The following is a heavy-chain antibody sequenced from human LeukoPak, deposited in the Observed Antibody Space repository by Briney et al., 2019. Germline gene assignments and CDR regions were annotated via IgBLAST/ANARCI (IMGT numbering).Heavy chain of an antibody. CDR3: ATLAAAGTGGDY. CDR1: GGSISSSSYY. CDR2: IYYSGST. Sequence: SETLSLTCTVSGGSISSSSYYWGWIRQPPGKGLEWIGSIYYSGSTYYNPSLNSRVTMSVDTSKNQFSLKLSSVTAADTAVYYCATLAAAGTGGDYWGQGTLVTVSS. D-gene: IGHD6-13*01. V-gene: IGHV4-39*07. J-gene: IGHJ4*02.